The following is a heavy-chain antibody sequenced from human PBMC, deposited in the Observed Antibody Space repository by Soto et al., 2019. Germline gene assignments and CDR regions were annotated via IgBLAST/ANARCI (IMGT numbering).Heavy chain of an antibody. J-gene: IGHJ6*02. V-gene: IGHV3-21*01. CDR3: ARVVDYCDPYYYYGMDV. Sequence: GSLRLSCAASGFTFSSYSMNWVRQAPGKGLEWVSSISCTTSYIYYADSVKGRFTISRDNAKNSLYLQMNSLRAEDTAVYYFARVVDYCDPYYYYGMDVWGQGTTVTVSS. CDR1: GFTFSSYS. D-gene: IGHD3-22*01. CDR2: ISCTTSYI.